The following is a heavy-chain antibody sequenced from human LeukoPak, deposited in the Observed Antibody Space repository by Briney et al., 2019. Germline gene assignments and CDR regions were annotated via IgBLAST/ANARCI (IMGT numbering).Heavy chain of an antibody. J-gene: IGHJ4*02. CDR1: GFTFSNAW. CDR2: IKSKTDGGTT. CDR3: TTSITIFGVVITLDY. V-gene: IGHV3-15*01. Sequence: PGGSLRLSCAASGFTFSNAWMSWVRQAPGKGLEWVGRIKSKTDGGTTDYAAPVKGRFTISRDDSKNTLYLQMNSLKTEDTAVYYCTTSITIFGVVITLDYWGQGTLVTVSS. D-gene: IGHD3-3*01.